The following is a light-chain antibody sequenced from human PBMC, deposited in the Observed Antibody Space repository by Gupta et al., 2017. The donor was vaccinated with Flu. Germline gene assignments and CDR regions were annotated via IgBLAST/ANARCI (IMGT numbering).Light chain of an antibody. CDR2: RDI. J-gene: IGLJ2*01. V-gene: IGLV3-9*01. CDR1: NIGSKN. CDR3: QVWDSSTMI. Sequence: TCGENNIGSKNVHWYQQKPGQAPVQVIYRDINRPSGIPGRFSGSNSGNTATLTISRAQAGDEADYYCQVWDSSTMIFGGGTKLTVL.